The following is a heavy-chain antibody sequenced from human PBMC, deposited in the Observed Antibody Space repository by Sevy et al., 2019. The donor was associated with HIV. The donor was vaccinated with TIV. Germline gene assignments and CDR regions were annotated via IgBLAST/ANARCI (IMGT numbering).Heavy chain of an antibody. Sequence: GSLRLSCAASGFTFSSYWMSWVRQAPGKGLEWVANIKQDGSEKYYVDSVKGRFTISRDNAKNSLYLQMNSLRAEDTAVYYCARSPDSSWTYYYYYMDVWGKGTTVTVSS. CDR1: GFTFSSYW. D-gene: IGHD6-13*01. CDR3: ARSPDSSWTYYYYYMDV. V-gene: IGHV3-7*01. CDR2: IKQDGSEK. J-gene: IGHJ6*03.